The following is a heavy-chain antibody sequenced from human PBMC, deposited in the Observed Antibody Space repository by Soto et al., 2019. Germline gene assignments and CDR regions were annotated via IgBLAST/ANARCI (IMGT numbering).Heavy chain of an antibody. D-gene: IGHD4-17*01. CDR1: GFTFSSYA. J-gene: IGHJ4*02. CDR2: ISYDGSNK. V-gene: IGHV3-30-3*01. CDR3: AREGWVYGGNPGGFDY. Sequence: QVQLVESGGGVVQPGRSLRLSCAASGFTFSSYAMHWVRQAPGKGLEWVAVISYDGSNKYYADSVKGRFTISRDNSKNTLYLQMNSLRAEDTAVYYCAREGWVYGGNPGGFDYWGQGTLVTVSS.